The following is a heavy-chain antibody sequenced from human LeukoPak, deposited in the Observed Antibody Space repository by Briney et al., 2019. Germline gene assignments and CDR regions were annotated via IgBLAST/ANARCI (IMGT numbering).Heavy chain of an antibody. CDR1: GFTFSDYY. V-gene: IGHV3-11*01. J-gene: IGHJ4*02. Sequence: PGGSLRLSCAASGFTFSDYYMSWIRQAPGKGLEWVSYISSTGSTIYYADSVKGRFTISRDNAKSSLYLQMNSLRAEDTAVYYCARGASGSWQTRGYFDYWGQGTLVTVSS. CDR3: ARGASGSWQTRGYFDY. CDR2: ISSTGSTI. D-gene: IGHD6-13*01.